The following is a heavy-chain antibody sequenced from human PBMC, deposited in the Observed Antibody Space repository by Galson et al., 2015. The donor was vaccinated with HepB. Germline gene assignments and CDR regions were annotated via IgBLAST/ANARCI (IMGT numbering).Heavy chain of an antibody. J-gene: IGHJ4*02. D-gene: IGHD3-16*01. CDR1: GYTFTGYY. CDR2: INPNSGDT. CDR3: ARDGGLDY. V-gene: IGHV1-2*02. Sequence: SVKVSCKAAGYTFTGYYMHWVRQAPGQGLEWMAWINPNSGDTNYAQKFQGRVTMTRDTSISTAYMELSRLRSDDTAVYYCARDGGLDYCGPGTLVTVSS.